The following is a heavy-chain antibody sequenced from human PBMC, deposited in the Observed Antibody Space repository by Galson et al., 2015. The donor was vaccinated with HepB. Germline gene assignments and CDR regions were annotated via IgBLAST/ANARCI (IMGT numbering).Heavy chain of an antibody. V-gene: IGHV3-43*01. CDR2: IGWDGVTT. CDR1: GFTFDDYT. D-gene: IGHD3-10*01. CDR3: VKDLTYYYGSGISRAYGLDV. Sequence: SLRLSCAASGFTFDDYTMHWVRHVPGKRLEWVSLIGWDGVTTYYANSVKGRFTMSRDNSKHSLFLQMNSLRTQDTGLYYCVKDLTYYYGSGISRAYGLDVWGQGTTVTVAS. J-gene: IGHJ6*02.